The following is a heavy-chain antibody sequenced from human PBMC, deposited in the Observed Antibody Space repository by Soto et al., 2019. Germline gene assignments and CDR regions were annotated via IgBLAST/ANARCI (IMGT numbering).Heavy chain of an antibody. CDR2: INTDGSGT. D-gene: IGHD3-22*01. CDR3: ARTGYYYDNKGYDFDY. Sequence: GGSLRLSCAASGFTFSSYWMHWVRQAPGTGLIWVSRINTDGSGTTYADSVRGRFTISRDNAKNTVYLQMNSLRAEDTAVYYCARTGYYYDNKGYDFDYWGQGTLVTVSS. V-gene: IGHV3-74*01. J-gene: IGHJ4*02. CDR1: GFTFSSYW.